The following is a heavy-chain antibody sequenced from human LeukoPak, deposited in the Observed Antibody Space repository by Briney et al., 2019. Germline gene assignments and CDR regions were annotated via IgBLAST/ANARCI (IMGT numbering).Heavy chain of an antibody. CDR2: IYPGDSDT. V-gene: IGHV5-51*01. CDR1: GYRFTSYW. Sequence: GESLKISCKGSGYRFTSYWIAWVRPMPGKGLEWMGIIYPGDSDTRYSPSFQGQVTISVDKSISTAYLQWSSLKASDTAMYYCARLTVTTAVDAFDIWGQGTMVTVSS. D-gene: IGHD4-17*01. J-gene: IGHJ3*02. CDR3: ARLTVTTAVDAFDI.